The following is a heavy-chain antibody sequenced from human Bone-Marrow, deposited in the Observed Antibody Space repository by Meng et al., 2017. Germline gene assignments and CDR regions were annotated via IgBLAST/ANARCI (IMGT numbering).Heavy chain of an antibody. CDR1: GGTFSSYA. CDR3: ATYYYGSGSYYNWAYYFDY. Sequence: SVKVSCKASGGTFSSYAISWVRQAPGQGLEWMGGIIPIFGTANYAQKFQGRVTITADESTSTAYMELSSLRSEDTAVYYCATYYYGSGSYYNWAYYFDYWGQGTLVTVPQ. V-gene: IGHV1-69*13. J-gene: IGHJ4*02. D-gene: IGHD3-10*01. CDR2: IIPIFGTA.